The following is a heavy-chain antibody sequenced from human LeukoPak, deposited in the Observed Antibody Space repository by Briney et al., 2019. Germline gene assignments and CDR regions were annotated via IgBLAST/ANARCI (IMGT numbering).Heavy chain of an antibody. CDR1: GYTLTELS. J-gene: IGHJ4*02. D-gene: IGHD1-26*01. CDR2: FDPEDGET. CDR3: ATTLRFSGSYFDY. V-gene: IGHV1-24*01. Sequence: ASVKVSCKVSGYTLTELSMHWVRQAPGRGLEWMGGFDPEDGETIYAQKFQGRVTMTEDTSTDTAYMELSSLRSEDTAVYYCATTLRFSGSYFDYWGQGTLVTVSS.